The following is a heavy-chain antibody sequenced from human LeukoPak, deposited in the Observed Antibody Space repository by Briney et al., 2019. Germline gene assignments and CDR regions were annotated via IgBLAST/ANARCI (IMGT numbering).Heavy chain of an antibody. CDR1: GFTFDDYA. CDR3: TRVGSPSVYSYGLYYFDY. V-gene: IGHV3-49*04. CDR2: IRSKAYGGTT. Sequence: GGSLRLSCTASGFTFDDYAMSWVRQAPGKGLEWVGFIRSKAYGGTTEYAASVKGRFTISRDDSKSIAYLQMNSLKTEDTAVYYCTRVGSPSVYSYGLYYFDYWGQGTLVTVSS. J-gene: IGHJ4*02. D-gene: IGHD5-18*01.